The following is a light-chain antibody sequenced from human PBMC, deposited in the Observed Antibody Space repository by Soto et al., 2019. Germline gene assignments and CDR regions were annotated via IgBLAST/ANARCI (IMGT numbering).Light chain of an antibody. CDR1: QGSRND. CDR2: AAS. CDR3: QQGYIPLT. V-gene: IGKV1-39*01. Sequence: DVQMTQSHSSLSASVGPRVTITFRASQGSRNDLGWYQKKPGKATRRLIYAASSLQSGVPSRFSGSGSGTDFTLTISSLPPDDLATYCCQQGYIPLTFGGGTKVDIK. J-gene: IGKJ4*01.